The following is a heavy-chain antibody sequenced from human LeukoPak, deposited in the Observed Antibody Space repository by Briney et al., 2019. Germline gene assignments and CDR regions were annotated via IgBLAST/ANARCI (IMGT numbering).Heavy chain of an antibody. CDR3: AGTYYDYVWGSYRRTRGLFDY. V-gene: IGHV4-34*01. CDR2: INHSGST. Sequence: KPSETLSLTCAVYGGSFSGYYWSWIRQPPGKGLEWIGEINHSGSTNYNPSPKSRVTISVDTSKDQFSLKLSSVTAADTAVYYCAGTYYDYVWGSYRRTRGLFDYWGQGTLVTVSS. CDR1: GGSFSGYY. J-gene: IGHJ4*02. D-gene: IGHD3-16*02.